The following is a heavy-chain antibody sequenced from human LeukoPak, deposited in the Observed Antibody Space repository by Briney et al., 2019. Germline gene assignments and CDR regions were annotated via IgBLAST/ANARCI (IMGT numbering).Heavy chain of an antibody. CDR1: GGSINRSYYY. D-gene: IGHD2-15*01. J-gene: IGHJ4*02. Sequence: PSETLSLTCTVPGGSINRSYYYWGWIRQPPGKGLEWIGSIYYSGNTYYNPSLKSRVTMSVDTSKNQFSLKLSSVTAADTAVYYCARDPSYCSGGSCYSPGFDYWGQGTLVTVSS. CDR2: IYYSGNT. V-gene: IGHV4-39*07. CDR3: ARDPSYCSGGSCYSPGFDY.